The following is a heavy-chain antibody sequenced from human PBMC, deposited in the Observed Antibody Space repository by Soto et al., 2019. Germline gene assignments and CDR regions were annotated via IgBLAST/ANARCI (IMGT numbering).Heavy chain of an antibody. CDR2: ISANNEDT. Sequence: ASVKVSCKASGYPFTKYGISWVRQAPGHGLEWMGWISANNEDTNYAQHLQGRVPMTTDASTRTAYMELRSLPSDDTAVYYCARLTWEFDTRSPLDYWGQGTLVTVSS. J-gene: IGHJ4*02. V-gene: IGHV1-18*04. CDR1: GYPFTKYG. CDR3: ARLTWEFDTRSPLDY. D-gene: IGHD1-26*01.